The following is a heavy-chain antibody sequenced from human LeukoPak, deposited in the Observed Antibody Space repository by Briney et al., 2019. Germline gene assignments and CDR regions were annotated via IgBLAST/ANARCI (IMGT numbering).Heavy chain of an antibody. V-gene: IGHV4-34*01. J-gene: IGHJ4*02. Sequence: SETLSLTCTVSGGSVSSGRYFWSWIRQPPGKGLEWIGEINHSGSTNYDPSLKSRVTISVDTSKNQFSLKLSSVTAADTAVYYCARIKRWSGSYSYWGQGTLVTVSS. CDR2: INHSGST. CDR3: ARIKRWSGSYSY. CDR1: GGSVSSGRYF. D-gene: IGHD1-26*01.